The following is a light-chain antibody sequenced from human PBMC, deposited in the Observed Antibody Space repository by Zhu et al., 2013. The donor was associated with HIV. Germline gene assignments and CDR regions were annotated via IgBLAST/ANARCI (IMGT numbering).Light chain of an antibody. V-gene: IGKV3-20*01. CDR2: AAS. CDR3: QRFGSSVTWT. CDR1: QTILSDY. J-gene: IGKJ1*01. Sequence: EIVLTQSPGTLSLSPGERATLSCRASQTILSDYLAWYQQKPGQAPRLLIYAASSRATDIPDRFSGSGSGTDFTLTITGLEPEDFGMYFCQRFGSSVTWTFGQGTKLEIK.